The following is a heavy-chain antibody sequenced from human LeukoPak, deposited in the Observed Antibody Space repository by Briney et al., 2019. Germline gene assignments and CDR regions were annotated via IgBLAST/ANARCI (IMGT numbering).Heavy chain of an antibody. D-gene: IGHD3-16*01. CDR1: GFTFSSYA. CDR3: ARDNDRKDDS. V-gene: IGHV3-30*04. CDR2: ISYDGSSK. J-gene: IGHJ5*02. Sequence: GGSLRLSCAASGFTFSSYAMRWVRQAPGKGLEWVAVISYDGSSKYYADSVKGRFTISRDSSKNTLYLQMNSLRAEDTAVYYCARDNDRKDDSWGQGTLVTVSS.